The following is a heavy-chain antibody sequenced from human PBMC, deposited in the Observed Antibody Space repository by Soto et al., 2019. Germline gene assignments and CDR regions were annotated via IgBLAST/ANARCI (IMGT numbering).Heavy chain of an antibody. J-gene: IGHJ4*02. CDR3: ARGQSPYTIRFYGSGSCYFDY. Sequence: SETLSLTCAVYGGSFSGYYWSWIRQPPGKGLEWIGEINHSGSTNYNPSLKSRVTISVDTSKNQFSLKLSSVTAADTAVYYCARGQSPYTIRFYGSGSCYFDYWGQGTLVTVS. D-gene: IGHD3-10*01. V-gene: IGHV4-34*01. CDR2: INHSGST. CDR1: GGSFSGYY.